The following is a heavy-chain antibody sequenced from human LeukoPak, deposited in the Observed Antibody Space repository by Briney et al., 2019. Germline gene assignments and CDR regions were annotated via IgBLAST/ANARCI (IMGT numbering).Heavy chain of an antibody. J-gene: IGHJ5*02. V-gene: IGHV4-38-2*02. CDR3: VREGGRSSSWSDNWFDP. D-gene: IGHD6-13*01. Sequence: PSETLSLTCAVSGYSISSDYYWGWIRQSPGKGLEWIGSIYHRGSTFQNPSLKSRVTISVDTSRNQFSLRLRSLTAADTAMYYCVREGGRSSSWSDNWFDPWGQGTLVTVSS. CDR2: IYHRGST. CDR1: GYSISSDYY.